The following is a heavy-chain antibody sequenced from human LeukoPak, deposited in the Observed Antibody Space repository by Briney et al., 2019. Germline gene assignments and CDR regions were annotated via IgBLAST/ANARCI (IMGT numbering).Heavy chain of an antibody. CDR3: AREYLYDYVWGSYRWRGFDY. D-gene: IGHD3-16*02. V-gene: IGHV1-69*06. CDR2: IIPIFGTA. Sequence: SVKVSCKASGGTFSSYAISWVRQAPGQGLEWMGGIIPIFGTANYAQRFQGRVTITADKSTSTAYMELSSLRSEDTAVYYCAREYLYDYVWGSYRWRGFDYWGQGTLVTVSS. CDR1: GGTFSSYA. J-gene: IGHJ4*02.